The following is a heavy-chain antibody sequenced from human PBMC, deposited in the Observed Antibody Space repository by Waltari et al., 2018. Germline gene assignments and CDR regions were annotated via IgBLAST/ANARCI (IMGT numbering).Heavy chain of an antibody. Sequence: QVQLQESGPGLVKPSETLSLTCAVSGYSISSGYYWGWIRQPPGKGLEWIGSIYQSGSTYYNPSLKRRVTISVDTSKNQFSLKLSSVTAADTAVYYCAGDLAAADYWGQGTLVTVSS. D-gene: IGHD6-13*01. J-gene: IGHJ4*02. V-gene: IGHV4-38-2*01. CDR1: GYSISSGYY. CDR3: AGDLAAADY. CDR2: IYQSGST.